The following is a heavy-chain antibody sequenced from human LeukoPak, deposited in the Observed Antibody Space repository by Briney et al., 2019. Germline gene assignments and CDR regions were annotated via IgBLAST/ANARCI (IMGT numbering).Heavy chain of an antibody. CDR3: ARSAAGHQYYFDY. Sequence: PSETLSLTCIISNGSISDDYWSWIRQPPGKGLEWIGYIYYSGSTNYNPSLKSRVTISVDRSKNQFSLKLSSLTAADTAAYYCARSAAGHQYYFDYWGRGTLVTVSS. V-gene: IGHV4-59*01. J-gene: IGHJ4*02. CDR1: NGSISDDY. D-gene: IGHD2-2*01. CDR2: IYYSGST.